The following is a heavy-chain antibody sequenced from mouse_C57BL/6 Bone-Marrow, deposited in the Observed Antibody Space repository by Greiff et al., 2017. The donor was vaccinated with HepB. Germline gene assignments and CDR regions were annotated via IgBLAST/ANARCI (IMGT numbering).Heavy chain of an antibody. D-gene: IGHD1-1*02. V-gene: IGHV1-55*01. CDR1: GYTLTSYW. Sequence: QVQPPQPGAELLKPGAFVKMFFKASGYTLTSYWITWVKQRPGQGLEWIGDIYPGSGSTNYNEKFKSKATLTVDTSSSTSYMQLSSLTSEDSAVYYCARGTRYGEGYFDYWGQGTTLTVSS. CDR2: IYPGSGST. J-gene: IGHJ2*01. CDR3: ARGTRYGEGYFDY.